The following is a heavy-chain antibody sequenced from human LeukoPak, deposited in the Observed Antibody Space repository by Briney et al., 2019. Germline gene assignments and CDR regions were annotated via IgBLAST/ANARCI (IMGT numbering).Heavy chain of an antibody. Sequence: SETLSLTCTVSGGSISSYYWSWIRQPPGKGLEWIGYIYYSGSTNYNPSLKSRVTISVDTSKNQFSLKLSSVTAADTAVYYCARGLRYFDWFDYWGQGTLVTVSS. J-gene: IGHJ4*02. D-gene: IGHD3-9*01. CDR1: GGSISSYY. CDR2: IYYSGST. CDR3: ARGLRYFDWFDY. V-gene: IGHV4-59*08.